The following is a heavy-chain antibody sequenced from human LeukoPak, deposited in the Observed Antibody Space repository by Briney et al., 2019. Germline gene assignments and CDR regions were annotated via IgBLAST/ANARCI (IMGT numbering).Heavy chain of an antibody. D-gene: IGHD3-22*01. CDR3: ARLPYYDSSGYPYYFDY. Sequence: PSETLSLTCTVSGGSISSYYWSWIRQPPGKGLEWIGYIYYSGSTNYNPSLKSRVTISVDTSKNQFSLKLSSVTAADTAVYYCARLPYYDSSGYPYYFDYWGQGTLVTVSS. CDR2: IYYSGST. J-gene: IGHJ4*02. CDR1: GGSISSYY. V-gene: IGHV4-59*08.